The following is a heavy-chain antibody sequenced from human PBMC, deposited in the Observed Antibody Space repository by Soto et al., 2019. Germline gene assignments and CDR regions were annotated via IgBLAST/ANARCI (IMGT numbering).Heavy chain of an antibody. CDR1: GGTFTSHA. J-gene: IGHJ6*02. CDR3: ARHRPYFGSGSYFYGMDV. CDR2: IVPYINTA. D-gene: IGHD3-10*01. V-gene: IGHV1-69*01. Sequence: VQLVQSGAEVKKPGSSMKVSCKASGGTFTSHAISWVRQAPGQGLEWMGGIVPYINTANYAQKFQGRVTISADESMTTAYMEVSGLTSGDTAIYYCARHRPYFGSGSYFYGMDVWGQGTTVTVSS.